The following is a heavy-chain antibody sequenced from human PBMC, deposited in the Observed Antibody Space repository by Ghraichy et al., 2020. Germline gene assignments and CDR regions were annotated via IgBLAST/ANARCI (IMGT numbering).Heavy chain of an antibody. CDR3: VRDLNWENY. Sequence: GESLNISCTASGFTFSNYWMTWVRQAPGMGLEWVANIKGDGIMRNYVDSVKGRFTISRDNAKNSLYLQMNSLRAEDTAVYYCVRDLNWENYWGQGTLVTVSS. V-gene: IGHV3-7*03. D-gene: IGHD1-26*01. CDR1: GFTFSNYW. CDR2: IKGDGIMR. J-gene: IGHJ4*02.